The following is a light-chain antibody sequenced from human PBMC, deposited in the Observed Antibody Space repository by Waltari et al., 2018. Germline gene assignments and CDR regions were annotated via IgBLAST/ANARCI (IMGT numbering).Light chain of an antibody. CDR1: TRHVGCSKS. CDR3: SSFTRSNTLV. Sequence: QSALPQPASVSASPGQSITISCSGPTRHVGCSKSVPCYQQHPVKAPNRISYEVLNRPSGGSNRVSGSKSGNTASLTISGLQAEDEGDYYCSSFTRSNTLVFGTGTKVTVL. CDR2: EVL. J-gene: IGLJ1*01. V-gene: IGLV2-14*01.